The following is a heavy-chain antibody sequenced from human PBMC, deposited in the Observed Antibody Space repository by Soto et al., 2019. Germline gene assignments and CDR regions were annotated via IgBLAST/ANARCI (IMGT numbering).Heavy chain of an antibody. V-gene: IGHV1-18*01. CDR1: GGTFSSYA. D-gene: IGHD3-10*01. J-gene: IGHJ4*02. Sequence: ASVKVSCKASGGTFSSYAISWVRQALGQGLEWMGWISGYNGKTKYAQTLQGRVTMTADTSTSTVYLELRGLRPDDTAVYFCARDKMIDDYGLGTYDYWGQGTTVTVSS. CDR2: ISGYNGKT. CDR3: ARDKMIDDYGLGTYDY.